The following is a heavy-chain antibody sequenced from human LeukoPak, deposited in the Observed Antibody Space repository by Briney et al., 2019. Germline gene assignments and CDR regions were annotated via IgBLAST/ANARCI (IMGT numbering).Heavy chain of an antibody. CDR1: GYTFTSYG. D-gene: IGHD2-15*01. J-gene: IGHJ1*01. CDR2: ISAYNGNT. CDR3: AREAEGYCSGGSCYPEYFQH. Sequence: ASGKVSCKASGYTFTSYGISWVRQAPGQGLEWMGWISAYNGNTNYAQKLQGRVTMTTDTSTSTAYMELRSLRSDDTAVYYCAREAEGYCSGGSCYPEYFQHWGQGTLVTVSS. V-gene: IGHV1-18*04.